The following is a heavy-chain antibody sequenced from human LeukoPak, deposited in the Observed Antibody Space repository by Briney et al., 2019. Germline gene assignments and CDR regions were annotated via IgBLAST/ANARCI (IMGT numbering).Heavy chain of an antibody. V-gene: IGHV4-59*08. J-gene: IGHJ5*02. CDR1: GGSISSYY. Sequence: SETLSLTCTVSGGSISSYYWSWIRQPPGKGLEWIGYIYYSGSTNYNPSLKSRVTISVDTSKNQFSLKLSSVTAADTAVYYCARVNDDFWSGYSVNWFDPWGQGTLVTVSS. CDR2: IYYSGST. CDR3: ARVNDDFWSGYSVNWFDP. D-gene: IGHD3-3*01.